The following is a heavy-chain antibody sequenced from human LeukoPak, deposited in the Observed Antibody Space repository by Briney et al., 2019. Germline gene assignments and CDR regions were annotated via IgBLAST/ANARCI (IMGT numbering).Heavy chain of an antibody. V-gene: IGHV3-23*01. CDR2: ISGSGGST. CDR3: AKDKGGITMIVVVMYFDY. CDR1: GSTFSSYA. D-gene: IGHD3-22*01. Sequence: GGSLRLSCAASGSTFSSYAMSWVRQAPGKGLEWVSAISGSGGSTYYADSVKGRFTISRDNSKNTLYLQMNSLRAEDTAVYYCAKDKGGITMIVVVMYFDYWGQGTLVTVSS. J-gene: IGHJ4*02.